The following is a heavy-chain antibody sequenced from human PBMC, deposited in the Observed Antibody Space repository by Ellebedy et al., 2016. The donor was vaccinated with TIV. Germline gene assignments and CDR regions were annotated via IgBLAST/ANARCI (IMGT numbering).Heavy chain of an antibody. Sequence: GGSLRLSCVVSGFTVNSNYMSWVRQAPGKGLEWVSVIYVGVNTYYADSVKGRFTISRDNSKNTLFLQMNSLRAEDTAVYYCARETFNDVDLILWGLFDIWGQGTTVTVSS. CDR1: GFTVNSNY. J-gene: IGHJ3*02. D-gene: IGHD3-16*01. CDR2: IYVGVNT. V-gene: IGHV3-66*01. CDR3: ARETFNDVDLILWGLFDI.